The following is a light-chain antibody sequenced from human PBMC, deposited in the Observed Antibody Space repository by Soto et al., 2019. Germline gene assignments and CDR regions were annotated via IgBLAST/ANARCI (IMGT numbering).Light chain of an antibody. CDR3: QTWGTGIWV. Sequence: QPVLTQSPSASASLGASVKLTCTLSSGHSSYAIAWHQQQPEKGPRYLMKLNSDGSHSKGDGIPDRFSGYSSGAERYLTISSLQSEEEADYYCQTWGTGIWVFGGGTKVPVL. V-gene: IGLV4-69*01. J-gene: IGLJ3*02. CDR1: SGHSSYA. CDR2: LNSDGSH.